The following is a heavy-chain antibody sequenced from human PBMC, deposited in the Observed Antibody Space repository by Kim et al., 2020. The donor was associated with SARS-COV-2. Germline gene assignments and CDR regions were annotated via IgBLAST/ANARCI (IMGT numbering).Heavy chain of an antibody. V-gene: IGHV1-8*01. CDR1: RYTFTSYD. CDR2: MNPNNGYT. D-gene: IGHD3-3*01. Sequence: ASVKVSCKAFRYTFTSYDINWVRQAAGQGLEWMGWMNPNNGYTGYAQKFQGRISMTRNTSIYTAYLELTNLRAEDTAVYYCGRKGVRRTGTIDYWGQGSL. CDR3: GRKGVRRTGTIDY. J-gene: IGHJ4*02.